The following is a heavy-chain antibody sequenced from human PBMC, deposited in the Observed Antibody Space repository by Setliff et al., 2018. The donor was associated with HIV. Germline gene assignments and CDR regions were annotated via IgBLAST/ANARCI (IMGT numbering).Heavy chain of an antibody. CDR2: IIPILGTT. V-gene: IGHV1-69*13. CDR1: GGTFSSYA. Sequence: GASVKVSCKASGGTFSSYAISWVRQAPGQGLEWMGGIIPILGTTNYAQKFQGRVTITADESTRTAYMELSSLRSEDTAVYYCARSAYCSGGSCYSGAFDYWGQGTLVTVSS. J-gene: IGHJ4*02. D-gene: IGHD2-15*01. CDR3: ARSAYCSGGSCYSGAFDY.